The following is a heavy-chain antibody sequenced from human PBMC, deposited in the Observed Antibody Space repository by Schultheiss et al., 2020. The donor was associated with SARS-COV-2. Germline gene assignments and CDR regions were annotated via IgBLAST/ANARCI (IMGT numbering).Heavy chain of an antibody. V-gene: IGHV3-48*04. D-gene: IGHD3-22*01. J-gene: IGHJ4*02. CDR3: ANYLSGSFGI. Sequence: GESLKISCAASGFTFSSYGMNWVCQAPGKGLEWVSYISSSGSTIYYADSVKGRFTISRDNAKNSLYLQMNSLRAEDTAVYYCANYLSGSFGIWGQGTLVTVSS. CDR1: GFTFSSYG. CDR2: ISSSGSTI.